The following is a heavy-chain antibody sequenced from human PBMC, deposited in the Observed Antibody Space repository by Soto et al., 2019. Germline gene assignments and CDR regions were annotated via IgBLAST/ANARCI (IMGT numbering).Heavy chain of an antibody. Sequence: QVQLVQSGAEVKKPGSSVKVSCKASGGTFSSYTISWVRQAPGQGLEWMGRIIPILGIANYAQKFQGRVTITADKSTSTAYMELSSLRSEDTAVYYWARDMTTGNYYYYYYMDVWGKGTTVTVSS. CDR2: IIPILGIA. J-gene: IGHJ6*03. D-gene: IGHD4-17*01. V-gene: IGHV1-69*08. CDR1: GGTFSSYT. CDR3: ARDMTTGNYYYYYYMDV.